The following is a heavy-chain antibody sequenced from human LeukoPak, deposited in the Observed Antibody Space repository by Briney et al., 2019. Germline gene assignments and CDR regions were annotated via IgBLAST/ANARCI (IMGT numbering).Heavy chain of an antibody. CDR2: IWYDGSNK. J-gene: IGHJ4*02. CDR3: ARAFGASSGYSVDY. CDR1: GFTFSSYA. Sequence: GGSLRLSCAASGFTFSSYAMHWVRQAPGKGLEWVTVIWYDGSNKHYADSVKGRFTISRDNSKNSLYLQMYILRAEDTAVYYCARAFGASSGYSVDYWGQGTLVTVSS. D-gene: IGHD3-22*01. V-gene: IGHV3-33*01.